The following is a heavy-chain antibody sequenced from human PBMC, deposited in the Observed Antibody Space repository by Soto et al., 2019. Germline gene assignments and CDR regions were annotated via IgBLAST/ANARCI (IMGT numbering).Heavy chain of an antibody. CDR2: ISSTTNYI. CDR3: ARESEDLTSNFDY. J-gene: IGHJ4*02. Sequence: GVSLRLSCAASGFTFTRYSMNWVRQAPGKGLEWVSSISSTTNYIYYGDSMKGRFTISRDNAKNSLYLEMNSLRAEDTAVYYCARESEDLTSNFDYWGQGTLVTVSS. CDR1: GFTFTRYS. V-gene: IGHV3-21*06.